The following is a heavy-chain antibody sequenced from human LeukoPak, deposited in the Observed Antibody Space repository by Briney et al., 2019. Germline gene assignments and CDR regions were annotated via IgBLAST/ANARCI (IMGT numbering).Heavy chain of an antibody. CDR1: GFTVSSNY. CDR2: IYSGGST. Sequence: PGGSLRLSCAASGFTVSSNYMSWVRQAPGKGLEWVSVIYSGGSTYYADSVKGRFTSSRDNSKNTLYLQMNSLRAEDTAVYYCARDASNDFWSGYFRHWGQGTLVTVSS. CDR3: ARDASNDFWSGYFRH. D-gene: IGHD3-3*01. J-gene: IGHJ1*01. V-gene: IGHV3-66*02.